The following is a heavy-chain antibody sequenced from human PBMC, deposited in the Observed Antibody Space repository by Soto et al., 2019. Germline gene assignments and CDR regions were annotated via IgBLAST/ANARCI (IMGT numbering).Heavy chain of an antibody. CDR3: ARVPVVVVPAATAYYYYMDV. CDR1: GYTFTSYA. D-gene: IGHD2-2*01. Sequence: ASVKVSCKASGYTFTSYAMHWVRQAPGQRLEWLGWINAGNGNTKYSQKFQGRVTITRDTSASTAYMELSSLRSEDTAVYYCARVPVVVVPAATAYYYYMDVWGKGTTVTVSS. CDR2: INAGNGNT. J-gene: IGHJ6*03. V-gene: IGHV1-3*01.